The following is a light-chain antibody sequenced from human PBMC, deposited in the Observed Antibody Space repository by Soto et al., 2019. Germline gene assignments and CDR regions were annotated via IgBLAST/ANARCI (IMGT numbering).Light chain of an antibody. CDR2: GAS. Sequence: EIVMTQSPATRSVSPGERATLSCRASQSVSSSVAWYQQKPGQAPRLLIYGASSRATGIPDRFSGSGPGTDFTLTISRLEPEDFAVYYCQQYGSSPFTFGQGTRLEIK. CDR1: QSVSSS. CDR3: QQYGSSPFT. V-gene: IGKV3-20*01. J-gene: IGKJ5*01.